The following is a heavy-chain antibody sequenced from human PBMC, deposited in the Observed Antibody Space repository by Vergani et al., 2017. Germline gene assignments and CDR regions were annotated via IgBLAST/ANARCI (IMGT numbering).Heavy chain of an antibody. CDR3: ARDLPSYSGSYSDFGY. CDR2: ISAYNGNT. J-gene: IGHJ4*02. V-gene: IGHV1-3*01. D-gene: IGHD1-26*01. Sequence: QVQLVQSGAEVKKPGASVKVSCKASGYTFTSYAMHWVRQAPGQRLEWMGWISAYNGNTNYAQKRQGRVTMTTDTSTSTAYMELRSLRSDDTAVYYCARDLPSYSGSYSDFGYWGQGTLVTVSS. CDR1: GYTFTSYA.